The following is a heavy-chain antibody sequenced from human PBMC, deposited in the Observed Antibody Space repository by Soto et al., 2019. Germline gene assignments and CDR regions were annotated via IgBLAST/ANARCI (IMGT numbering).Heavy chain of an antibody. V-gene: IGHV4-31*03. CDR1: GGSISSGGYY. CDR3: ARGNWNVSMDV. D-gene: IGHD1-1*01. Sequence: NPSETLSLTCTVSGGSISSGGYYWSWIRQHPGKGLEWIGYIYYSGSTYYNPSLKSRVTISVDTSKNQFSLKLSSVTAADTAVYYCARGNWNVSMDVWGQGTTVTVSS. J-gene: IGHJ6*02. CDR2: IYYSGST.